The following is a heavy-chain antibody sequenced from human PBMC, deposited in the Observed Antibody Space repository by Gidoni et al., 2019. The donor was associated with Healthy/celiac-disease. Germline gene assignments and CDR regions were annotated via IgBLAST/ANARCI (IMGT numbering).Heavy chain of an antibody. J-gene: IGHJ4*02. Sequence: EVQLVESGGGLVQPGGSLRLSCAASGFTFSSYWMSWVRQAPGKGLECVANIKQDGSVKYYVDSVKGRFTISRDNAKNSLYLQMNSLRAEDTAVYYCARDATVTPVDYWGQGTLVTVSS. V-gene: IGHV3-7*04. CDR1: GFTFSSYW. CDR3: ARDATVTPVDY. CDR2: IKQDGSVK. D-gene: IGHD4-17*01.